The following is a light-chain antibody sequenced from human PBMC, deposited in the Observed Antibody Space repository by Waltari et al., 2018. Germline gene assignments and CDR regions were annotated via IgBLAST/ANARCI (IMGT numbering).Light chain of an antibody. J-gene: IGLJ3*02. CDR1: ASNIGGNL. CDR2: RSD. CDR3: ASWDDSLNGHWV. Sequence: QSVLTQPPSASGTPGQRGTSSCSGSASNIGGNLVDWYQQLPGKAPKLLIYRSDLRPSGVPDRFSGSKSGTSASLAISGLQSEDEADYFCASWDDSLNGHWVFGGGTKVTVL. V-gene: IGLV1-44*01.